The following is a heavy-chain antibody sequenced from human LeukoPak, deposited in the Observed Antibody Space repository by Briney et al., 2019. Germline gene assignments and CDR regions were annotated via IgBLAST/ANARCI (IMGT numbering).Heavy chain of an antibody. V-gene: IGHV4-38-2*02. CDR3: ARDGAGYCSTTSCRAGVDY. D-gene: IGHD2-2*01. CDR1: GYSISSGYY. Sequence: SETLSLTCTVSGYSISSGYYWGWIRQPPGKGLEWIGGMYHGGSTYYNPSLRSRVTISIDTSKNHFSLKLSSVTAADTAVYYCARDGAGYCSTTSCRAGVDYWGQGTLVTVSS. CDR2: MYHGGST. J-gene: IGHJ4*02.